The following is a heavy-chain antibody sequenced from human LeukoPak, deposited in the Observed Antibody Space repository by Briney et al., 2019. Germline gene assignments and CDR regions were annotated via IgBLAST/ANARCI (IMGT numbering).Heavy chain of an antibody. CDR2: IYYSGST. D-gene: IGHD6-13*01. CDR3: ARTGYSSSWAWFDP. Sequence: PSETLSLTCTVSGGSISGYYWSWIRQPPGKGLEWIGYIYYSGSTNYNPSLKSRVTISVDTSKNQFSLKLSSVTAADTAVYYCARTGYSSSWAWFDPWGQGTLVTVSS. CDR1: GGSISGYY. V-gene: IGHV4-59*01. J-gene: IGHJ5*02.